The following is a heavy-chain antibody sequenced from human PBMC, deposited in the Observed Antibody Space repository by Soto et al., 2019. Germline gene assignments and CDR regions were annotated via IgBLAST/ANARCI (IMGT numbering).Heavy chain of an antibody. Sequence: PSETLSLTCTVSGGSISSYYWSWIRQPPGKGLEWIGYIYYSGSTNYNPSLKSRVTISRDNSKNTLYLQMNSLRAEDTAVYYCAKDRHTWIQLQYYFDYWGQGTLVTVSS. V-gene: IGHV4-59*01. CDR3: AKDRHTWIQLQYYFDY. D-gene: IGHD5-18*01. J-gene: IGHJ4*02. CDR2: IYYSGST. CDR1: GGSISSYY.